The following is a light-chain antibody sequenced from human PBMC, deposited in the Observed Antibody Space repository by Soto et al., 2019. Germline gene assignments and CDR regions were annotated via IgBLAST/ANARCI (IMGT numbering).Light chain of an antibody. V-gene: IGLV4-69*01. CDR3: QTGGAGAP. CDR1: SGHSNYA. CDR2: LNSDGSH. Sequence: QSVLTQSPSASASLGASVKLTCTLSSGHSNYAIAWHQQQPEKGPRYLMKLNSDGSHSKGDGIPDRFSGSSSGAERYLTIASLQSEDEADYYCQTGGAGAPFGGGTKLTVL. J-gene: IGLJ2*01.